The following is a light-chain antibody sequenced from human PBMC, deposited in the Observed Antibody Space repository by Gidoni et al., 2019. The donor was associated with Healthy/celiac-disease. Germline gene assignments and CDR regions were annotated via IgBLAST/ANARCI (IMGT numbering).Light chain of an antibody. CDR1: QSISSY. V-gene: IGKV1-39*01. Sequence: DIQMTQSPSALSASVGDRVTITCRASQSISSYFNWYQQKPGKAPKLLIYAASSLQSGVPSRFSGSGSGTDFTLTISSLQPADFATYYCQQSYSTPDTFGQWTKLEIK. CDR3: QQSYSTPDT. J-gene: IGKJ2*01. CDR2: AAS.